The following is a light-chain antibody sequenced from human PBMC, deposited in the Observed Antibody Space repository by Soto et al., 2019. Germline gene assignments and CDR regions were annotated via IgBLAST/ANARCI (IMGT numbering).Light chain of an antibody. CDR3: QQYGSSPPVT. CDR1: QSVSNNY. V-gene: IGKV3-20*01. J-gene: IGKJ4*01. Sequence: EIVLTQSPGTLSLSPGERATLSCRASQSVSNNYLAWYQQNPGQAPRLLIYGASSRATGIPDRFSGSGSGTDFTLTISRLEPEDFAVYYCQQYGSSPPVTFGGGNRVEIK. CDR2: GAS.